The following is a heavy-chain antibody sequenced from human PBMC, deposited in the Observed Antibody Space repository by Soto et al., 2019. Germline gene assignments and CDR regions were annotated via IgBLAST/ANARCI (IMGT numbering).Heavy chain of an antibody. D-gene: IGHD3-3*01. J-gene: IGHJ4*02. Sequence: HSETLSLTCAVYGGSFSGSWIRQPPGKGLEWIGEINHSGSTNYNPSLKSRVTISIDTSKNQFSLKLTSVTAADTAVYYCARVPADYDFWSGYSTPGYYFDYWGQGTLVTVSS. CDR2: INHSGST. CDR1: GGSFSG. V-gene: IGHV4-34*01. CDR3: ARVPADYDFWSGYSTPGYYFDY.